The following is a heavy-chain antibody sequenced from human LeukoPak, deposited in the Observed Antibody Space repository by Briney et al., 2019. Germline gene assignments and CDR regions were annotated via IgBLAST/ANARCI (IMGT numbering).Heavy chain of an antibody. J-gene: IGHJ4*02. V-gene: IGHV4-61*02. D-gene: IGHD6-19*01. CDR2: IYTSGST. CDR1: GGSISSGSYY. Sequence: SETLSLTCTVSGGSISSGSYYWSWIRQPAGKGLEWIGRIYTSGSTNYNPSLKSRVTISVDTSKNQFSLKLSSVTAADTAVYYCARETSLAGFASGLGFNYWGQGILVTVSS. CDR3: ARETSLAGFASGLGFNY.